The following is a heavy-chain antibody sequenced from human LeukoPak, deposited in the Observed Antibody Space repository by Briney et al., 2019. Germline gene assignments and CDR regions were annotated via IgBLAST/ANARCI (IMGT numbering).Heavy chain of an antibody. CDR2: VSGGGSST. J-gene: IGHJ3*02. CDR3: ARGGYGHGFDI. Sequence: PGGSLRLSCVASGFTFSNYAMNWVRQAPGKGLEWVSGVSGGGSSTYYADSVKGRCTISRDNAKNTVFLQMNSLRVEDTAVYYCARGGYGHGFDIWGQGTMVTVSS. D-gene: IGHD5-12*01. V-gene: IGHV3-23*01. CDR1: GFTFSNYA.